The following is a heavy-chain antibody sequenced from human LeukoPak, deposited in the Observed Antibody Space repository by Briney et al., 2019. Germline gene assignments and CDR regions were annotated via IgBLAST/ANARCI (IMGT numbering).Heavy chain of an antibody. Sequence: PSETLSLTCTVSGGSISSSSYYWGWIRQPPGKGLEWIGSIYYSGSTYYNPSLKSRVTISVDTSKNQFSLKLSSVTAADTAVYYCDGGYWGSTSCYYYYYGMDVWGQGTTVTVS. CDR2: IYYSGST. CDR1: GGSISSSSYY. D-gene: IGHD2-2*01. J-gene: IGHJ6*02. V-gene: IGHV4-39*01. CDR3: DGGYWGSTSCYYYYYGMDV.